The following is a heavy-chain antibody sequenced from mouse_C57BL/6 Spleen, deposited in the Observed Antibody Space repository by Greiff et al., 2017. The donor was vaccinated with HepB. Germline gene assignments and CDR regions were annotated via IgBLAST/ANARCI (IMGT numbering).Heavy chain of an antibody. Sequence: EVNVVESEGGLVQPGSSMKLSCTASGFTFSDYYLACVRQVPEKGLEWVANINYDGSSTYYLDSLKSRFIISRDNAKNILYLQMSSLKSEDTATYDCARDSLVTAQGFDYWGQGTTLTVSS. J-gene: IGHJ2*01. CDR3: ARDSLVTAQGFDY. V-gene: IGHV5-16*01. CDR2: INYDGSST. D-gene: IGHD3-2*02. CDR1: GFTFSDYY.